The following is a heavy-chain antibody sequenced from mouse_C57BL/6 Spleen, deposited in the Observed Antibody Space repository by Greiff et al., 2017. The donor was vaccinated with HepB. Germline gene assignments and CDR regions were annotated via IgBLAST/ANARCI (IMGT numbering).Heavy chain of an antibody. D-gene: IGHD1-1*01. CDR1: GYTFTSYW. J-gene: IGHJ3*01. CDR3: ARGANYCASSPATWCAY. Sequence: QLQLQQPGAELVKPGASVKLSCKASGYTFTSYWMHWVKQRPGRGLEWIGRIDPNSGGTKYNEKFKSKATLTVGKPSSTAYLQLSSPTSEDSAVSYCARGANYCASSPATWCAYWGKGTLVTVSA. V-gene: IGHV1-72*01. CDR2: IDPNSGGT.